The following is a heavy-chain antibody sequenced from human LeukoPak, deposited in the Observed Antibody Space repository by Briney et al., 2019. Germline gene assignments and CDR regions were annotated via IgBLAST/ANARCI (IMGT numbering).Heavy chain of an antibody. V-gene: IGHV3-48*04. J-gene: IGHJ3*02. CDR1: GITFRSYS. CDR2: IKSKCSTI. CDR3: AREGRFLEWLLGPDAFDI. D-gene: IGHD3-3*01. Sequence: GSLRLSRAASGITFRSYSMDWVRQAPGKGVEGVSYIKSKCSTIYYADSVKGRFTISRDNAKNSLYLQMNSLRAEDTAVYYCAREGRFLEWLLGPDAFDIWGQGTMVTVSS.